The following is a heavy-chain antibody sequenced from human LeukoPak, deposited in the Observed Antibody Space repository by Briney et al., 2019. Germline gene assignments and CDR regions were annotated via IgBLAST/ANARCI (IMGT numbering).Heavy chain of an antibody. V-gene: IGHV4-59*11. Sequence: PSETLSLTCTVSNDSISPLYWGWIRQPPGKGLEFIGYIFYSGTTNFNPSPKSRVTLSVDTSKNQFSLRLNSVTAADTAVYYCARRGSAAKYYFDSWGQGTLVTVSS. CDR2: IFYSGTT. D-gene: IGHD6-13*01. CDR1: NDSISPLY. J-gene: IGHJ4*02. CDR3: ARRGSAAKYYFDS.